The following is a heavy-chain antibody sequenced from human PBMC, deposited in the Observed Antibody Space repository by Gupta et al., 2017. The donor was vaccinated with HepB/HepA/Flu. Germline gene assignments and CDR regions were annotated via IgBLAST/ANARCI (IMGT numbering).Heavy chain of an antibody. V-gene: IGHV1-69*01. J-gene: IGHJ4*02. CDR3: ARAPGPSLYSSGWYDY. Sequence: QVQLVQSGAEGKKPGSSVKVSCKASGGTFSSYAISWVRQAPGQGLEWMGGIIPIFGTANYAQKFQGRVTITADDSTSTAYMDLSSLRSEDTAVYYCARAPGPSLYSSGWYDYWGQGTLVTVSS. CDR1: GGTFSSYA. D-gene: IGHD6-19*01. CDR2: IIPIFGTA.